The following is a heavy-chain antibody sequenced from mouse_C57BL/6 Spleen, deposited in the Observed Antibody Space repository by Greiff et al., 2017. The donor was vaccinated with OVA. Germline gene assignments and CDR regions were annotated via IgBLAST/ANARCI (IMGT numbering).Heavy chain of an antibody. Sequence: QVQLQQPGAELVRPGSSVQLSCKASGYTFTSYWMAWVKQRPGQGLEWIGNIYPSDSETHYTQKFKDKATLTVDKSSSTASLQLSSLTSEDSAVYYCARSEPYGSSPAWFAYWGQGTLVTVSA. J-gene: IGHJ3*01. CDR3: ARSEPYGSSPAWFAY. D-gene: IGHD1-1*01. CDR1: GYTFTSYW. CDR2: IYPSDSET. V-gene: IGHV1-61*01.